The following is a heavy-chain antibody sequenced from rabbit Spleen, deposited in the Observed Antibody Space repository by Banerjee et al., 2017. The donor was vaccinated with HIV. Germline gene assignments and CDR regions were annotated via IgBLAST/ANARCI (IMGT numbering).Heavy chain of an antibody. CDR3: ARDSAGREDFNL. V-gene: IGHV1S40*01. CDR2: IYGGSSTI. CDR1: GFSFSSDYY. J-gene: IGHJ4*01. D-gene: IGHD4-1*01. Sequence: QSLEESGGGLVQPEGSLTLTCKVSGFSFSSDYYICWVRQAPGKGLEWIACIYGGSSTIAYANWAKGRFTVSKTSSTTVTLQMTSLTAADTATYFCARDSAGREDFNLWGQGTLVTVS.